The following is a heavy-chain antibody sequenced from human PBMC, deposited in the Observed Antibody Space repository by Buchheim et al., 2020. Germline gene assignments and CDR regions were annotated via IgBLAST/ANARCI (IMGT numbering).Heavy chain of an antibody. D-gene: IGHD3-22*01. V-gene: IGHV4-59*01. CDR1: GGSISSYY. J-gene: IGHJ4*02. CDR2: IYYSGST. Sequence: QVQLQESGPGLVKPSETLSLTCTISGGSISSYYWSWIRQPPGKGLEWIGYIYYSGSTKYNPSLKSRVIISVDMSKNQFSLKLSSVTAGDTAVYYCARTLPRLSDSSGYGIDNWGQGTL. CDR3: ARTLPRLSDSSGYGIDN.